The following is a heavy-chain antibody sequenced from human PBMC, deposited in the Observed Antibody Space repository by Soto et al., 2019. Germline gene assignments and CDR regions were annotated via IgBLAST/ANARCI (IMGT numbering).Heavy chain of an antibody. V-gene: IGHV4-31*03. CDR3: ARSGDIVVVPAARGFYFDY. J-gene: IGHJ4*02. CDR1: GGSISSGGYY. D-gene: IGHD2-2*01. Sequence: QVPLQESGPGLVKPSQTLSLTCTVSGGSISSGGYYWSWIRQHPGKGLEWIGYIYYSGSTYYNPSLKSRVTISVDTSKNQFSLKLSSVTAADTAVYYCARSGDIVVVPAARGFYFDYWGQGTLVTVSS. CDR2: IYYSGST.